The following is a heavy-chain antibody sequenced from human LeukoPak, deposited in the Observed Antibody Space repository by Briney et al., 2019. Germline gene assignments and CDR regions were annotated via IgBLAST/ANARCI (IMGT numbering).Heavy chain of an antibody. V-gene: IGHV1-69*13. J-gene: IGHJ6*03. D-gene: IGHD2-2*01. Sequence: ASVKVSCKASGGTFSSYAISWVRQAPGQGLEWKGGIIPIFGTANYAQKFQGRVTITADESTSTAYMELSSLRSEDTAVYYCARSSRGYCSSTSCPVGYYYYYYMDVWGKGTTVTISS. CDR3: ARSSRGYCSSTSCPVGYYYYYYMDV. CDR1: GGTFSSYA. CDR2: IIPIFGTA.